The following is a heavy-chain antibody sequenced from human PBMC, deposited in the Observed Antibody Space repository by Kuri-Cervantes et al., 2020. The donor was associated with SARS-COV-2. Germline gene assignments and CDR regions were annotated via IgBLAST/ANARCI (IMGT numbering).Heavy chain of an antibody. CDR2: IKQDGSEK. CDR1: GFTFSSYW. CDR3: ARVRGRNDFWSGYRERWGDAFDI. Sequence: GESLKISCAASGFTFSSYWMSWVRQAPGKGLEWVANIKQDGSEKYYVDSVKGRFTISRDNAKNSLYLQMNSPRAEDTAVYYCARVRGRNDFWSGYRERWGDAFDIWGQGTMVTVSS. V-gene: IGHV3-7*01. D-gene: IGHD3-3*01. J-gene: IGHJ3*02.